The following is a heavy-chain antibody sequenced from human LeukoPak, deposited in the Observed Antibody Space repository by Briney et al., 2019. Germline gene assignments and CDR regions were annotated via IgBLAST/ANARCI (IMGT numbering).Heavy chain of an antibody. D-gene: IGHD6-19*01. Sequence: SETLSLTCAVYGGSFSGYYWSWIRQPPGKGLEWIREINHSASTNYNPSLKSRVTISVDTSKNQFSLKLSSVTAADTAVYYCARDSSGWYSRRGGFDYWGQGTLVTVSS. V-gene: IGHV4-34*01. CDR1: GGSFSGYY. CDR3: ARDSSGWYSRRGGFDY. CDR2: INHSAST. J-gene: IGHJ4*02.